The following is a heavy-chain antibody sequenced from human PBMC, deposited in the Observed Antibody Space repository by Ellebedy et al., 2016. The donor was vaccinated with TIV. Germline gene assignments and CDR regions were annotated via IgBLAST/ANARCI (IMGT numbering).Heavy chain of an antibody. V-gene: IGHV5-51*01. CDR3: AYDSSGSDAFDI. CDR1: GYSFSSYW. Sequence: GGSLRLXXKGSGYSFSSYWIGWVRQMPGKGLEWMGIIYPGDSDTRYSPSFQGQVTISADKSISTAYLQWSSLKASDTAMYYCAYDSSGSDAFDIWGQGTMVTVSS. J-gene: IGHJ3*02. CDR2: IYPGDSDT. D-gene: IGHD3-22*01.